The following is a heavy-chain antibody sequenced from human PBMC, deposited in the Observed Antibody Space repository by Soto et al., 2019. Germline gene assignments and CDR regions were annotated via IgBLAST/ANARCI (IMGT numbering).Heavy chain of an antibody. CDR3: ARDPDLIEAAGNYFDY. CDR2: VSFDGVNK. Sequence: QPGGSLRLSCSVSGFTLNTYSMHWVRQAPGKGLEWVAVVSFDGVNKHYRDSVKGRFTISRDIAKDMLYLQMTSLRLEDTALYYCARDPDLIEAAGNYFDYWGQGTRVTVSS. D-gene: IGHD6-13*01. V-gene: IGHV3-30-3*01. CDR1: GFTLNTYS. J-gene: IGHJ4*02.